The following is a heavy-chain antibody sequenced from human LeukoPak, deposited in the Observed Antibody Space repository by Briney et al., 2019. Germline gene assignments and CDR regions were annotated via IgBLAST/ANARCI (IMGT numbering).Heavy chain of an antibody. Sequence: GGSLRLSCAASGFTFSTYAMSWVRQAPGKGLEWVSAISSSGGSTYYADSVKGRFTISRDNAKNSLYLQMNSLRAEDTAVYYCARGITMIVVDIDYWGQGTLVTVSS. CDR2: ISSSGGST. V-gene: IGHV3-23*01. J-gene: IGHJ4*02. CDR1: GFTFSTYA. CDR3: ARGITMIVVDIDY. D-gene: IGHD3-22*01.